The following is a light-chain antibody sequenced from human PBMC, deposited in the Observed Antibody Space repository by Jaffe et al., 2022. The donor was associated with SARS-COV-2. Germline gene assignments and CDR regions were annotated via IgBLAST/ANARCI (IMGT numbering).Light chain of an antibody. J-gene: IGKJ4*01. CDR1: QSVSSSY. Sequence: EIVLTQSPDTLSLSPGERATLSCRASQSVSSSYVAWYQQKPGQAPRLLIYGVSSRATGIPDRFSGSGSGTDFTLTISRLEPEDFAVYYCHQYGSSPLTFGGGAKVEIK. CDR3: HQYGSSPLT. V-gene: IGKV3-20*01. CDR2: GVS.